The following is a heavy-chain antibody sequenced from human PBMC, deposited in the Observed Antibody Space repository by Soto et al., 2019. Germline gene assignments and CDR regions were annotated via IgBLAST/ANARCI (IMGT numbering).Heavy chain of an antibody. CDR1: GFTFSSYS. J-gene: IGHJ4*02. Sequence: GGSLRLSCAASGFTFSSYSMNWVRQAPGKGLEWVSSISSSSSYIYYADSVKGRFTISRDNAKNSLYLQMNSLRAEDTAVYYCARPLNHYYDSSGYHYWGQGTLVTVSS. CDR3: ARPLNHYYDSSGYHY. V-gene: IGHV3-21*01. CDR2: ISSSSSYI. D-gene: IGHD3-22*01.